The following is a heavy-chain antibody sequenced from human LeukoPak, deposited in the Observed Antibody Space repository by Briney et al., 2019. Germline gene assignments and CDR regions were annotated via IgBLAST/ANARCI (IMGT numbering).Heavy chain of an antibody. CDR2: ISSDGSII. D-gene: IGHD1-20*01. J-gene: IGHJ4*02. V-gene: IGHV3-74*01. CDR1: GFTFSSFW. CDR3: AKAITGTTAYDY. Sequence: GGSLRLSCAASGFTFSSFWLHWVRQVPGKGLVWVSRISSDGSIISYADSVKGRFSISRDNAQNTLYLQMNSLRAADTAVYYCAKAITGTTAYDYWGQGTLVTVYS.